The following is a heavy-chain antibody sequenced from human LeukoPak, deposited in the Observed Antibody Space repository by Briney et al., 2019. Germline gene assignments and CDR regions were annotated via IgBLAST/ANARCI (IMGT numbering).Heavy chain of an antibody. CDR3: ARSSGGTYFDY. CDR1: GFTFSSYS. J-gene: IGHJ4*02. D-gene: IGHD5-12*01. V-gene: IGHV3-48*01. CDR2: ISGSSRTI. Sequence: PGGSLRLSCAASGFTFSSYSMNWVRQAPGKGLEWLSYISGSSRTIYYADSVKGRFTISRDNAKNPLYLQMNSLGAEDTAVYYCARSSGGTYFDYWGQGTLVTVSS.